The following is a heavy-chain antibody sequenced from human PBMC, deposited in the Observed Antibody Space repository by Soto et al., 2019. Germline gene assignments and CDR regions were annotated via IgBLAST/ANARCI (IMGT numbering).Heavy chain of an antibody. Sequence: PGGSLRLSCAASGFTFNRHPLHWVRQAPGKGLEWVAVISHGGNNKYYADSVKGRFTISRDNSMNMLYLQMHGLRTADTAIFYCARASGHIYATLHGPFDHWGQGALVTVSS. CDR1: GFTFNRHP. J-gene: IGHJ4*02. D-gene: IGHD2-8*01. CDR2: ISHGGNNK. CDR3: ARASGHIYATLHGPFDH. V-gene: IGHV3-30-3*01.